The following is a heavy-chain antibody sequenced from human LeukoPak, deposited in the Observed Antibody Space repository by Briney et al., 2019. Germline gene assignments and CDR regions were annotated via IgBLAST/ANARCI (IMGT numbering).Heavy chain of an antibody. CDR2: IYSGGST. Sequence: GGSLRLSCAASGFTVSSNYMSWVRQAPGKGLEWVSVIYSGGSTYYADSVKGRFTISRDNSKNTLYLQMNSLRAEDTAVYYCARGEDSSSWYGSEWFDPWGQGTLVTVSS. V-gene: IGHV3-53*01. J-gene: IGHJ5*02. CDR1: GFTVSSNY. D-gene: IGHD6-13*01. CDR3: ARGEDSSSWYGSEWFDP.